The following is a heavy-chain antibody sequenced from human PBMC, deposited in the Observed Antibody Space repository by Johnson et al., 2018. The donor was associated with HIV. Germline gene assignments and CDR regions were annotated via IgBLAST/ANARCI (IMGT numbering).Heavy chain of an antibody. CDR1: GFTFSGYG. CDR2: ITYDGRNK. J-gene: IGHJ3*02. Sequence: QVQLVESGGGVVQPGRSLRLTCAASGFTFSGYGIHWVRQAPGKGLEWVAVITYDGRNKYYTDSVKGRFIISRDNSKNMTNLQMNGLSDEDTADYYCVRDQGSGWPTNAFDIWGRGTRVTVSS. CDR3: VRDQGSGWPTNAFDI. V-gene: IGHV3-30*19. D-gene: IGHD6-19*01.